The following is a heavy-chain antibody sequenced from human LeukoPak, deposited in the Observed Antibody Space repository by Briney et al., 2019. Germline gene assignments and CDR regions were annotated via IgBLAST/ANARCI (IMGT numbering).Heavy chain of an antibody. J-gene: IGHJ5*02. CDR3: ARDRSSSWIWTYETNWFDP. CDR2: INSDGSST. V-gene: IGHV3-74*01. Sequence: TGGSLRLSCAASGFTFSSYWMHWVRQAPGKGLVWVSRINSDGSSTSYADSVKGRFTISRDNAKNTLYLQMNSLRAEDTAVYYCARDRSSSWIWTYETNWFDPWGQGTLVTVSS. D-gene: IGHD6-13*01. CDR1: GFTFSSYW.